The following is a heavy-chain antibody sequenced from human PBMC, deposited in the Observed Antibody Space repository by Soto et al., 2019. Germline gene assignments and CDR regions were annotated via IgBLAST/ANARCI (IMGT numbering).Heavy chain of an antibody. V-gene: IGHV1-69*08. J-gene: IGHJ6*02. Sequence: QVQLVQSGAELKKTGSSVKVSCRASGDTFSSYAVNWERQAPGRGLEWMGRIITVLGTTDYAQKFKGRDTVTAEKTTNTGCMERSIMRSQDTGVDYCAPRRYCGYDCYHKLYYGMDVWGQGTTVTVAS. CDR2: IITVLGTT. D-gene: IGHD2-21*01. CDR3: APRRYCGYDCYHKLYYGMDV. CDR1: GDTFSSYA.